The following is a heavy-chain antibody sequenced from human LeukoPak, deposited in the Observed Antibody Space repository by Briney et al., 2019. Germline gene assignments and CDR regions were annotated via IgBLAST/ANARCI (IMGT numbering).Heavy chain of an antibody. CDR2: INAGNGNT. D-gene: IGHD3-10*01. CDR3: ATTYYYGSGSYRSYGMDV. Sequence: GASVKVSCKASGYTFTSYAMHWVRQAPGQRLEWMGWINAGNGNTKYSQKFQGRVTITRDTSASTAYMELSSLRSEDTAVYYCATTYYYGSGSYRSYGMDVWGQGTTVTVS. CDR1: GYTFTSYA. J-gene: IGHJ6*02. V-gene: IGHV1-3*01.